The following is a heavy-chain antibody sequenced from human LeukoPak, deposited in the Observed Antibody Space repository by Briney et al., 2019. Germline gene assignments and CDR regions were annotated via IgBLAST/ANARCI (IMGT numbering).Heavy chain of an antibody. CDR2: IYYSGST. CDR3: ARLPLAAAGRGYYYYYGMDV. Sequence: PSETLSLTCTVSGGSISSYYWSWIRQPPGKGLEWIGYIYYSGSTNYNPSLKSRVTISVDTSKNQFSLKLSSVTAADTAVYYCARLPLAAAGRGYYYYYGMDVWGQGTTVTVSS. J-gene: IGHJ6*02. D-gene: IGHD6-13*01. CDR1: GGSISSYY. V-gene: IGHV4-59*08.